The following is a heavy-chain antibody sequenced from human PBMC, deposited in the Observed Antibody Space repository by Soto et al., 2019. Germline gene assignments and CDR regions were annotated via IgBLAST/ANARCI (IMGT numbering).Heavy chain of an antibody. J-gene: IGHJ4*02. Sequence: ASVKVSCKASGYTFTTYFLHWVRQAPGQGLEWMGIINPSDGSTSYTQKFQGRVTMTRDTSTSTVYMELSNLRSDDTAVYYCARDVTRNYYDSSGYYYFDYWGQGTLVTVSS. V-gene: IGHV1-46*01. CDR2: INPSDGST. D-gene: IGHD3-22*01. CDR1: GYTFTTYF. CDR3: ARDVTRNYYDSSGYYYFDY.